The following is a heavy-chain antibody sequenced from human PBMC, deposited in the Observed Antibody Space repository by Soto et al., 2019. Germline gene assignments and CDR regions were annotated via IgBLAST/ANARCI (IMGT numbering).Heavy chain of an antibody. D-gene: IGHD1-1*01. CDR2: ISGCGVTA. CDR3: ARNPNWQYWSFDL. V-gene: IGHV3-20*01. CDR1: GFAFTNHG. Sequence: EVQLVESGGSVIRPGGSLRLSCAASGFAFTNHGMAWVRQVPGKGLEWVAGISGCGVTAGYAESVKGRFTISRDNGDNSLYLEINILGVEETALYHCARNPNWQYWSFDLWGRGTIVTFSS. J-gene: IGHJ2*01.